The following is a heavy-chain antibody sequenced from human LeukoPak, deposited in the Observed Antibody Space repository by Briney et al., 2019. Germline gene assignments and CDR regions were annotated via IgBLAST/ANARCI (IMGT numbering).Heavy chain of an antibody. CDR2: ISGSGGST. J-gene: IGHJ4*02. V-gene: IGHV3-23*01. Sequence: GGSLRLSCAASGFTFSYYSMNWVRQAPGKGLEWVSAISGSGGSTYYADSVKGRFTISRDNSKNTLYLQMNSLRAEDTAVYYCAKDVAAVAGGPYYFDYWGQGTLVTVSS. CDR1: GFTFSYYS. D-gene: IGHD6-19*01. CDR3: AKDVAAVAGGPYYFDY.